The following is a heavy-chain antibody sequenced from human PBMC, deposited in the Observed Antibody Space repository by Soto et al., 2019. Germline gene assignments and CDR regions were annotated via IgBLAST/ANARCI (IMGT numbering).Heavy chain of an antibody. V-gene: IGHV4-34*01. Sequence: QVQLQQWGAGLLKPSETLSLTCAVYGGSFSGYYWSWIRQPPGKGLEWIGEINHSGSTNYNPSLQSPLTISVDTSKTQFPLKLSSVTAADTAVYPCARGGVVVVAATSCFDPWGQGTLVTVSS. D-gene: IGHD2-15*01. CDR3: ARGGVVVVAATSCFDP. CDR2: INHSGST. CDR1: GGSFSGYY. J-gene: IGHJ5*02.